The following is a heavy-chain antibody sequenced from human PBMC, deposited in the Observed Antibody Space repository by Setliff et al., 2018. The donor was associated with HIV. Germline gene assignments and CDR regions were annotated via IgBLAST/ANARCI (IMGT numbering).Heavy chain of an antibody. CDR2: INHSGST. CDR3: ARQSSSWHQSIDY. V-gene: IGHV4-34*01. Sequence: PSETLSLTCAVYGGSFTTYYWSWIRQPPGKGLGWSGEINHSGSTNYNPSLKSRVTISVDTSKNQFSLKLSSVIAADTAVYYCARQSSSWHQSIDYWGQGTLVTAPQ. J-gene: IGHJ4*02. CDR1: GGSFTTYY. D-gene: IGHD6-13*01.